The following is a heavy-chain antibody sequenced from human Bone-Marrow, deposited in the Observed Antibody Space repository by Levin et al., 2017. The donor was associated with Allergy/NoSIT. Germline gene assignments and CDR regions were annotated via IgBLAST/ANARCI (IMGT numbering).Heavy chain of an antibody. Sequence: PGESLKISCKASGYTFTSYAMNWVRQAPGHGLEWMGWINTNTGNPTHAQGFTGRFVFSLDTSVSTAYLQISGLKAEDTAVYYCVRDRPWDYMGSNSFDGYWGQGTLVTVSS. D-gene: IGHD4/OR15-4a*01. CDR2: INTNTGNP. J-gene: IGHJ4*02. V-gene: IGHV7-4-1*02. CDR3: VRDRPWDYMGSNSFDGY. CDR1: GYTFTSYA.